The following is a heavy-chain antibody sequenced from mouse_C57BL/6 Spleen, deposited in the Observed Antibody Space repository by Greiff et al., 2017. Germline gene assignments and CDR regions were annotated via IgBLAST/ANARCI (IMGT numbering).Heavy chain of an antibody. CDR2: IYPGDGDT. J-gene: IGHJ3*01. CDR3: AREGTAQAFAY. V-gene: IGHV1-82*01. D-gene: IGHD3-2*02. Sequence: VKVVESGPELVKPGASVKISCKASGYAFSSSWMNWVKQRPGKGLEWIGRIYPGDGDTNYNGKFKGKATLTADKSSSTAYMQLSSLTSEDSAVYFCAREGTAQAFAYWGQGTLVTVSA. CDR1: GYAFSSSW.